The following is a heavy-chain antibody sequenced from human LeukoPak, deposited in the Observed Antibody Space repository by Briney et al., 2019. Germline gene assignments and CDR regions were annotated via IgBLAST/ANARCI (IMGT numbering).Heavy chain of an antibody. CDR3: ARLYYGDYDQEAFDI. CDR1: GYTFTSYY. CDR2: INPSGGST. V-gene: IGHV1-46*01. J-gene: IGHJ3*02. Sequence: GASVKVSCKASGYTFTSYYMHWVRQAPGQGLEWMGIINPSGGSTSYAQKFQGRVTITADKSTSTAYMELSSLRSEDTAVYYCARLYYGDYDQEAFDIWGQGTMVTVSS. D-gene: IGHD4-17*01.